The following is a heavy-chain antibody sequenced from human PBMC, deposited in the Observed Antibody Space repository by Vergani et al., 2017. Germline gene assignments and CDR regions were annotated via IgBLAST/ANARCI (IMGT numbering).Heavy chain of an antibody. CDR2: FYTGGGT. V-gene: IGHV4-61*02. Sequence: QVQLQESGPGLVRPSQTLTLTCTVSGGSISSGSYYWSWFRQPAGKGLEWIGRFYTGGGTSYNPSLKSRVTISVDTSKNQFSLQLSSVTAADTAVYYCARDPLYXTPWPFLLLDMDVWGQGTTVTVSS. J-gene: IGHJ6*02. D-gene: IGHD1-26*01. CDR3: ARDPLYXTPWPFLLLDMDV. CDR1: GGSISSGSYY.